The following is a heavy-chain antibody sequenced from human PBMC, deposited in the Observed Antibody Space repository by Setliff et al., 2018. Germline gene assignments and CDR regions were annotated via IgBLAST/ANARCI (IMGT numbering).Heavy chain of an antibody. CDR1: GDSISCDY. J-gene: IGHJ6*03. V-gene: IGHV4-59*08. D-gene: IGHD3-10*01. Sequence: PSETLSLTCTVSGDSISCDYWSWIRQPPGQGLEWIGFIHYSGSTNYNHSLKGRVTMSADTCKNQLSLSLTSVSVADTAIYYCARSHYYASGNSHYYYMDVWGKGTAVTVSS. CDR2: IHYSGST. CDR3: ARSHYYASGNSHYYYMDV.